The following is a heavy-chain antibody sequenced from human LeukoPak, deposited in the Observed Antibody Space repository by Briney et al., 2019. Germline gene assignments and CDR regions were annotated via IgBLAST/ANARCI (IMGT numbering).Heavy chain of an antibody. D-gene: IGHD3-9*01. Sequence: GGSLRLSCAASGFTVSSNYMSWVRKAPGKGLEWVSVIYSGGSTYYADSVKGRFTISRDNSKNTLYLQMNSLRAEDTAVYYCAVQLRYFDWYYWGQGTLVTASS. CDR2: IYSGGST. CDR1: GFTVSSNY. V-gene: IGHV3-66*01. J-gene: IGHJ4*02. CDR3: AVQLRYFDWYY.